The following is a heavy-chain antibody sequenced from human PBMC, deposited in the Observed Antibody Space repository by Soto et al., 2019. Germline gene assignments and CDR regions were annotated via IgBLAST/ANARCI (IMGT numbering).Heavy chain of an antibody. J-gene: IGHJ3*02. D-gene: IGHD5-12*01. CDR3: ARVWNSGYENAFDI. Sequence: GGSLRLSCAASGFSLTSYGMVWVRQAPGKGLEWVTLISYDGNNKYYVDSVKGRFAISRDNSENTLYLQMTSLRADDTAVYYYARVWNSGYENAFDIWGQGTMVTVSS. CDR2: ISYDGNNK. CDR1: GFSLTSYG. V-gene: IGHV3-30*03.